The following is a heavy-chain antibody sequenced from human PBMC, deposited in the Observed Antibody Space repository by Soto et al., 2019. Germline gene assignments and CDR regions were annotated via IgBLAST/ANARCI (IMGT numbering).Heavy chain of an antibody. V-gene: IGHV6-1*01. CDR3: AGTTSLQWYYMDG. Sequence: SQTLSLTCAISGDSVSSNSAAWNWIRQSPSRGLEWLGRTYYRSRWYNDYAVSVKSRITINPDTSKNQFSLHLNSVTPEDTAVYYGAGTTSLQWYYMDGWGKGNTVTFSS. D-gene: IGHD1-7*01. CDR2: TYYRSRWYN. CDR1: GDSVSSNSAA. J-gene: IGHJ6*03.